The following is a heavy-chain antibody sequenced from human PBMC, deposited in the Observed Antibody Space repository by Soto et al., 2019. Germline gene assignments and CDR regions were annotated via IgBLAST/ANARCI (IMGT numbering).Heavy chain of an antibody. D-gene: IGHD2-2*03. CDR1: GYPFTSYG. V-gene: IGHV1-18*01. Sequence: QVQLVQSGAEVKKPGASVMVSCKASGYPFTSYGISWVRQAPGQGLEWVGWIRAYNGNTTYAQKLQGRVTMTADTSTSTAYMELRSLRSDDTAVYYCARDVDSVVVPAATDSYYYYYYGMDVWGQWTTVT. CDR3: ARDVDSVVVPAATDSYYYYYYGMDV. CDR2: IRAYNGNT. J-gene: IGHJ6*02.